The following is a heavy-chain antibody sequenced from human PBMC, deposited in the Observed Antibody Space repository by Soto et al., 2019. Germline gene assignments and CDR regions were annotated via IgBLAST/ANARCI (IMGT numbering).Heavy chain of an antibody. Sequence: SETLSLTCNVSSGSISSGGNYWSWIRQFPGKRLEWIGYIYYIGSTNYNPSLKSRVTISVDTSKNQFSLKLSSVAAADTAVYYCARDLSGYYDYYYGLDVWGQGTTVTVSS. D-gene: IGHD3-3*01. CDR2: IYYIGST. V-gene: IGHV4-61*08. J-gene: IGHJ6*02. CDR3: ARDLSGYYDYYYGLDV. CDR1: SGSISSGGNY.